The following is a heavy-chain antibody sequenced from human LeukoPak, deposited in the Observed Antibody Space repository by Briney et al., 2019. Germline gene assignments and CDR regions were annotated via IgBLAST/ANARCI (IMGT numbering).Heavy chain of an antibody. D-gene: IGHD3-3*01. V-gene: IGHV3-23*01. CDR2: ISGSGGST. J-gene: IGHJ4*02. CDR3: VKGPAQHYDFWSSNYFDY. Sequence: GGSLRLSCAASGFTFSSYAMSWVRQAPGKGLEWVSAISGSGGSTYYADSVKGRFTISRDNSKNTLYLQMNSLRAEDTAVYYCVKGPAQHYDFWSSNYFDYWGQGTLVTVSS. CDR1: GFTFSSYA.